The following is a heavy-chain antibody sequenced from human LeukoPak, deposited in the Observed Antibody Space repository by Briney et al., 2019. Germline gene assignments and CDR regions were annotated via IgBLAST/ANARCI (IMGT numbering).Heavy chain of an antibody. Sequence: SQTLSLTCAISGDSVSSYSVAWNRIRQSPSRGLEWLGRTYYRSKWYNDYAVSVESRININPDTSKNQFSLHLNSVTPEDTAVYYCARASSSWDYFDYWGQGTLVTVSS. V-gene: IGHV6-1*01. D-gene: IGHD6-13*01. J-gene: IGHJ4*02. CDR1: GDSVSSYSVA. CDR3: ARASSSWDYFDY. CDR2: TYYRSKWYN.